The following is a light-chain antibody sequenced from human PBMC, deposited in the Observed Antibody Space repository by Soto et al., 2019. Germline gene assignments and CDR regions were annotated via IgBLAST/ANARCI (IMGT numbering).Light chain of an antibody. Sequence: EIVLTQSPGTLSLSPGERATLSCRASQSVSRNYLVWYQQKPGQAPRLLIYGASSRATGIPDRFSGSGSGTDFTLTISGLEPEDFAVYYCQQYGSSPLISFGQGTRLEIK. CDR1: QSVSRNY. CDR2: GAS. CDR3: QQYGSSPLIS. V-gene: IGKV3-20*01. J-gene: IGKJ5*01.